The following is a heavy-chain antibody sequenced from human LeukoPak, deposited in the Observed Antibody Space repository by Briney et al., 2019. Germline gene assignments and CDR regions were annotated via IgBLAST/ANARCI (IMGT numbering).Heavy chain of an antibody. CDR3: AKGPFGRIVAAATSWYFDL. Sequence: GGSLRLSCAASGFTFSSYGMSWVRQAPGKGLEWVSTISGSGGSTYYTDSVKGRFTISRDNSMNTLYLQMNSLRAEDTAIYYCAKGPFGRIVAAATSWYFDLWGRGTLVTVSS. CDR1: GFTFSSYG. D-gene: IGHD6-13*01. V-gene: IGHV3-23*01. J-gene: IGHJ2*01. CDR2: ISGSGGST.